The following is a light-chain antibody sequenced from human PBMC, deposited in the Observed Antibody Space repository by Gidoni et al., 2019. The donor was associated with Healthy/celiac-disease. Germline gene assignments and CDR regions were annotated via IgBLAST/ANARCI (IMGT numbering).Light chain of an antibody. V-gene: IGKV3-15*01. CDR2: GAS. CDR1: QSVSSN. CDR3: QQYNNWPPNT. J-gene: IGKJ2*01. Sequence: EIVMTQSPGTLSVSPGERATLSCRASQSVSSNLAWYQLKPGQAPRLLIYGASTRATGIPARFSGSGSGTEFTLTISSLQSEDFAVYYCQQYNNWPPNTFGQGTKLEIK.